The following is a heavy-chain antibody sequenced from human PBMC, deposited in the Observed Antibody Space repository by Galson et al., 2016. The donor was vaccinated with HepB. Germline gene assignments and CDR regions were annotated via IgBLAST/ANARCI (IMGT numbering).Heavy chain of an antibody. CDR3: AKSSRGRTRDPFDI. CDR2: ISAYNGDT. Sequence: SVKVSCKASGYTFSNYGISWVRQAPGQGPEWLGWISAYNGDTDSAQKFQDRVTMTLDISTNTAYMELRSLRSDDTAVYYCAKSSRGRTRDPFDIWGQGTMVTVSS. CDR1: GYTFSNYG. J-gene: IGHJ3*02. V-gene: IGHV1-18*01.